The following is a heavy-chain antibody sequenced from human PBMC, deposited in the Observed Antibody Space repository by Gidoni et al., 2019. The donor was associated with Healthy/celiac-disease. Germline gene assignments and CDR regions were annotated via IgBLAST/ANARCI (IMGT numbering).Heavy chain of an antibody. CDR1: GFTFSSYG. D-gene: IGHD3-22*01. Sequence: QVQLVESGGGVVQPGRSLRLSCAASGFTFSSYGMHWVRQAPGKGLEWVAVISYDGSNKYYADSVKGRFTISRDNSKNTLYLQMNSLRAEDTAVYYCAKDDSSGYYSSHFDYWGQGTLVTVSS. V-gene: IGHV3-30*18. CDR3: AKDDSSGYYSSHFDY. J-gene: IGHJ4*02. CDR2: ISYDGSNK.